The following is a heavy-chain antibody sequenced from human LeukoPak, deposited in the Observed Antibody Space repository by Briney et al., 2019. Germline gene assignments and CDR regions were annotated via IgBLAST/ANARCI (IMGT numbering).Heavy chain of an antibody. CDR1: GGSISSYY. CDR2: IYYSGST. Sequence: SETLSLTCTVSGGSISSYYWSWIRQPPGKGLEWIGYIYYSGSTNYNPSLKSRVTISVDTSKNQFSLKLSSVTAADTAVYYCARGKSSSWYNYYYYYMDVWGKGTTVTVSS. J-gene: IGHJ6*03. V-gene: IGHV4-59*01. CDR3: ARGKSSSWYNYYYYYMDV. D-gene: IGHD6-13*01.